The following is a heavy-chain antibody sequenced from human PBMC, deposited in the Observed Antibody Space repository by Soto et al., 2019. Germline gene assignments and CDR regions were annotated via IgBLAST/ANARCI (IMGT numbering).Heavy chain of an antibody. D-gene: IGHD2-15*01. Sequence: VASVQVSCKVSGYALTELPMHWVRQAPGEGLEWMGGLDPEDGETIYAEKFQGRVTMTEDTSTDTAYMELSSLRFEDTAVYYCASVTNRYCRGGSCNSNWFDPWGQGTLVTVSS. CDR3: ASVTNRYCRGGSCNSNWFDP. J-gene: IGHJ5*02. CDR1: GYALTELP. CDR2: LDPEDGET. V-gene: IGHV1-24*01.